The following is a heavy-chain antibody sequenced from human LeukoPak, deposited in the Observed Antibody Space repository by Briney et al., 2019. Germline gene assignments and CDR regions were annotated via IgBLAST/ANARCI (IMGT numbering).Heavy chain of an antibody. CDR3: AKDPRIVVVTQYFDY. CDR1: GFTFSSYA. V-gene: IGHV3-23*01. CDR2: ISGSGGST. J-gene: IGHJ4*02. Sequence: PGGSLRLSXAASGFTFSSYAMSWVRQAPGKGLEWVSAISGSGGSTYYADSVKGRFTISRDNSKNTLYLQMNSLRAEDTAVYYCAKDPRIVVVTQYFDYWGQGTLVTVSS. D-gene: IGHD3-22*01.